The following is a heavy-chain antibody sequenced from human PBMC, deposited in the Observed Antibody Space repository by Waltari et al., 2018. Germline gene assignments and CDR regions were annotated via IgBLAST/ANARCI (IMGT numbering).Heavy chain of an antibody. D-gene: IGHD3-3*01. J-gene: IGHJ5*02. Sequence: MSWVRQAPGKGLEWVANIKQDGSEKYYVDSVKGRFTISRDNAKNSLYLQMNSLRAEDTAVYYCARDQGYDFWSAQNWFDPWGQGTLVTVSS. V-gene: IGHV3-7*01. CDR3: ARDQGYDFWSAQNWFDP. CDR2: IKQDGSEK.